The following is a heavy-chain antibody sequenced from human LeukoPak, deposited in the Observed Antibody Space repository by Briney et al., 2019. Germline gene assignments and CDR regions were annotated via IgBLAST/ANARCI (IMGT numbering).Heavy chain of an antibody. D-gene: IGHD3-3*01. CDR2: ISGDGGST. Sequence: GGSLRLSCAASGFTFDDYAMHWVRQAPGKGLEWVSLISGDGGSTYYADSVKGRFTISRDNARRSLYLQINSLRAEDTAVYYCSRDLGGFGDYNFLSGSDYWGQGALVTVSS. CDR1: GFTFDDYA. CDR3: SRDLGGFGDYNFLSGSDY. V-gene: IGHV3-43*02. J-gene: IGHJ4*02.